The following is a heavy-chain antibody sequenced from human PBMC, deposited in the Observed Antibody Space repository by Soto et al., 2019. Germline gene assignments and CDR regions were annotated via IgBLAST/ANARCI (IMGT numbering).Heavy chain of an antibody. Sequence: QVQLVESGGGVVQPGTSLRLSCAASGFTFSRFAVHWVRQAPGKGLEWVAIISYDGTNKYYADSVKGRFTISRDNSKNTVFLQMYSLRAEDTALYYCARDVTGSTRASDIWGQGTMVTVSS. V-gene: IGHV3-30-3*01. D-gene: IGHD1-20*01. J-gene: IGHJ3*02. CDR2: ISYDGTNK. CDR3: ARDVTGSTRASDI. CDR1: GFTFSRFA.